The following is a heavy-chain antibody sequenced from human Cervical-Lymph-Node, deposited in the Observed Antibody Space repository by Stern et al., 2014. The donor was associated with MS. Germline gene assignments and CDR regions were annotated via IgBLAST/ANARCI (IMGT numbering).Heavy chain of an antibody. CDR3: ARATDL. CDR1: GASITSYY. V-gene: IGHV4-59*01. J-gene: IGHJ5*02. CDR2: IYYRGNT. Sequence: QLQESGPGLLRPSETLSLTCTVSGASITSYYWSWIRQPPGKGLEWVGYIYYRGNTNYNASLKGRVAISIGTSKTQFSLRLSSVTAADTAVYYCARATDLWGQGTLVTVSS.